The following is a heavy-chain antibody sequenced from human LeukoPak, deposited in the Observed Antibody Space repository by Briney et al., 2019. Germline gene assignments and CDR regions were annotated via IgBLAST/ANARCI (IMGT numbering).Heavy chain of an antibody. CDR2: ISSNGGST. J-gene: IGHJ3*02. D-gene: IGHD5-18*01. CDR3: VVSYLYAFDI. V-gene: IGHV3-64D*09. Sequence: GGSLRLSCSASGFTFSSYAMHWVRQAPAKGLEYVSAISSNGGSTYYADSVKGRFTISRDNYKNTLKLQMSSLRAEDTAVYYCVVSYLYAFDIWGQGTMVTVSS. CDR1: GFTFSSYA.